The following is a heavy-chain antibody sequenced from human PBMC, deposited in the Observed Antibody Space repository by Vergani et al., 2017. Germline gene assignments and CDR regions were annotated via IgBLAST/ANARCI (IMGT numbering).Heavy chain of an antibody. J-gene: IGHJ5*02. CDR1: GYSFSDYW. Sequence: EVQLVQSGAEVKKPGESLKISCKGSGYSFSDYWIAWVRQMPGKGLEWMGIIYPGDSDTRYSPSFQGQVTISVDKSISTAYLQWSSLKASDTAIYYCARVGWSYYDSSGYYYAPGGWFDPWGQGTLVTVSS. D-gene: IGHD3-22*01. V-gene: IGHV5-51*01. CDR3: ARVGWSYYDSSGYYYAPGGWFDP. CDR2: IYPGDSDT.